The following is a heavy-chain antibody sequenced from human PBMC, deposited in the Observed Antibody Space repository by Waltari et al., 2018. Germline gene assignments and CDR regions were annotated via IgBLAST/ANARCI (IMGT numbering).Heavy chain of an antibody. CDR2: ITGQPGDS. Sequence: VQLVQSVAEMREPGAPVKVSCQAPDHTFINSGLNWVRQAPGQGLQWLGWITGQPGDSIYAKGVQGRVTMTADASTSTAYLELRSLRSDDTAVYYCARALREGYNKYFDLWGQGTLVAVSS. V-gene: IGHV1-18*01. J-gene: IGHJ4*02. D-gene: IGHD1-1*01. CDR1: DHTFINSG. CDR3: ARALREGYNKYFDL.